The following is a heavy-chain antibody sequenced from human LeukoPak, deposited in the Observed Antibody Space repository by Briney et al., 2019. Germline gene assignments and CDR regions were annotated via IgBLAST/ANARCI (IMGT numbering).Heavy chain of an antibody. CDR2: INPNTGGT. CDR1: GYTFTGYY. V-gene: IGHV1-2*02. Sequence: ASVKVSCKASGYTFTGYYMHWVRQAPGQGLEWMGWINPNTGGTNYAQKFQGRVTMTRDTSISTAYMGLSRLRSDDTAVYYCARGLAISYQLLYEMTAPFDYWGQGTLVTVSS. D-gene: IGHD2-2*02. J-gene: IGHJ4*02. CDR3: ARGLAISYQLLYEMTAPFDY.